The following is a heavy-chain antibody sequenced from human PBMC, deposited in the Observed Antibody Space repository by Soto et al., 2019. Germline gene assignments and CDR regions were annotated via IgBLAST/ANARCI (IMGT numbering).Heavy chain of an antibody. CDR3: ARGRGFLEWSMDV. CDR2: INPNSGGT. D-gene: IGHD3-3*01. CDR1: GYTFTGYY. J-gene: IGHJ6*03. V-gene: IGHV1-2*04. Sequence: GASVKVSCKASGYTFTGYYMHWLLQAPGQGLEWMGWINPNSGGTNYAQKFQGWVTMTRDTSISTAYMELSRLRSDDTAVYYCARGRGFLEWSMDVSGKGTTVTVSS.